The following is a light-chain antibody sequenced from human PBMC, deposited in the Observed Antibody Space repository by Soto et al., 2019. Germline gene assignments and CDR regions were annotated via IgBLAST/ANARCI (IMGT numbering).Light chain of an antibody. CDR1: QGMSSY. J-gene: IGKJ4*01. V-gene: IGKV1-9*01. CDR3: QQLNSYPALS. CDR2: VAS. Sequence: DIQLTQSPSFLSASVGDRVTITCRASQGMSSYLAWYQQKPGKAPKLLIYVASTLQSGVPSRFSGSGSGTEFTLTISSLQPEDFANYYCQQLNSYPALSFGGGTKVEIK.